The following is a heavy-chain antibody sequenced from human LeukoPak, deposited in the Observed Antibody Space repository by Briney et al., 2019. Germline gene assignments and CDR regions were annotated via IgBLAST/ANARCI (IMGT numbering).Heavy chain of an antibody. D-gene: IGHD3-9*01. CDR3: ARVWDYDISTAVGY. CDR1: GYTFTRYG. CDR2: ISAYNGNT. J-gene: IGHJ4*02. Sequence: GASVNVSCEASGYTFTRYGISWVRQAPGQGLEWMGWISAYNGNTNYAQKFQGRVTMTRDTSTSTVYMELSSLRSEDTAVYYCARVWDYDISTAVGYWGQGTLVTVSS. V-gene: IGHV1-18*01.